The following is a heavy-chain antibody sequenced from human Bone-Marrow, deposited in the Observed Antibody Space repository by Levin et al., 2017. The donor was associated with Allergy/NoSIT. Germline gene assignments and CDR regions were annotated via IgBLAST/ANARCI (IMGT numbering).Heavy chain of an antibody. Sequence: PGGSLRLSCAASGFTFSSYSMNWVRQAPGKGLEWVSSISSSSSYIYYADSVKGRFTISRDNAKNSLYLQMNSLRAEDTAVYYCACHGYSSRWYSGYWGQGTLVTVSS. CDR1: GFTFSSYS. V-gene: IGHV3-21*01. CDR3: ACHGYSSRWYSGY. D-gene: IGHD6-19*01. J-gene: IGHJ4*02. CDR2: ISSSSSYI.